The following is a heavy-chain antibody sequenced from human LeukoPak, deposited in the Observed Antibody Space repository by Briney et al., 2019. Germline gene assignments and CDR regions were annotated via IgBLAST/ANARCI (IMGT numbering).Heavy chain of an antibody. CDR3: ARGRIQLWVGQSSKKTSHFDY. Sequence: PSETLSLTCTVSGGSISSYYWSWIRQPPGKGLEWIGEINHSGSTNYNPSLKSRVTISVDTSKNQFSLKLSSVTAADTAVYYCARGRIQLWVGQSSKKTSHFDYWGQGTLVTVSS. J-gene: IGHJ4*02. D-gene: IGHD5-18*01. V-gene: IGHV4-34*01. CDR1: GGSISSYY. CDR2: INHSGST.